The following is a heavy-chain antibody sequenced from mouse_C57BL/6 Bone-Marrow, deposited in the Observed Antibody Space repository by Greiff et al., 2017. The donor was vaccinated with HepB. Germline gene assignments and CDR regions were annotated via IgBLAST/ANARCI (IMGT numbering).Heavy chain of an antibody. D-gene: IGHD1-1*02. CDR2: IDPSDSYT. V-gene: IGHV1-69*01. CDR3: ARYGSSYDRYFDY. J-gene: IGHJ2*01. CDR1: GYTFTSYW. Sequence: QVQLQQPGAELVMPGASVKLSCKASGYTFTSYWMHWVKQRPGQGLEWIGEIDPSDSYTNYNQKFKGKSTFTVDKSSSTAYMQLSSLTSEDSAVYYCARYGSSYDRYFDYWGQGTTLTVSS.